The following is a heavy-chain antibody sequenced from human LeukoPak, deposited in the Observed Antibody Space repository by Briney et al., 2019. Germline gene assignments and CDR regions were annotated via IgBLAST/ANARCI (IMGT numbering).Heavy chain of an antibody. V-gene: IGHV3-7*01. CDR1: GFLFTRQW. D-gene: IGHD4-17*01. J-gene: IGHJ4*02. Sequence: PGGSLRLLQAASGFLFTRQWQSCAPHPPARAREGVANQQQDGNQKQYVDSAKERYTISRHNAKNSLYLQMNSLRAEDTAVYYCAREEYGDHLWWGQGTLVTVSS. CDR3: AREEYGDHLW. CDR2: QQQDGNQK.